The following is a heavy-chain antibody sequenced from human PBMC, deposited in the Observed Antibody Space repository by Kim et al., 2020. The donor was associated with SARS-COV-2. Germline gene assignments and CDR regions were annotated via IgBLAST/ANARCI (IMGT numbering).Heavy chain of an antibody. CDR1: GYTFTGYY. Sequence: ASVKVSCKASGYTFTGYYMHWVRQAPGQGLEWMGRINPNSGGTNYAQKFQGRVTMTRDTSISTAYMELSRLRSDDTAVYYCAREIARSSGWYYYGMDVWGQGTTVTVSS. V-gene: IGHV1-2*06. J-gene: IGHJ6*02. CDR2: INPNSGGT. CDR3: AREIARSSGWYYYGMDV. D-gene: IGHD6-19*01.